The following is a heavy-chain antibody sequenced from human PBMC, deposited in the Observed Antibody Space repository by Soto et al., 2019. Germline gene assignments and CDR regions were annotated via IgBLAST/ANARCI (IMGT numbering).Heavy chain of an antibody. CDR1: GGSFSVYY. CDR3: ARGHVLWFGARVRWFDP. CDR2: INHSGST. J-gene: IGHJ5*02. Sequence: XETLSLTCAVYGGSFSVYYWSWIRQPPGKGLEWIGEINHSGSTNYNPSLKSRVTISVDTSKNQFSLKLSSVTAADTAVYYCARGHVLWFGARVRWFDPWGQGTLVTVSS. V-gene: IGHV4-34*01. D-gene: IGHD3-10*01.